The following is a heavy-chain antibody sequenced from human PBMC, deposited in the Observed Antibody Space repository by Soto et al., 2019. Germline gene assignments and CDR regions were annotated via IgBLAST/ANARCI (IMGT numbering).Heavy chain of an antibody. CDR3: ASFDYFPY. J-gene: IGHJ4*02. CDR1: GVSINTSNW. V-gene: IGHV4-4*02. D-gene: IGHD3-9*01. CDR2: VFHSGNT. Sequence: QVQLQESGPGLVRPSGTLSLTCAISGVSINTSNWWSWVRQPPGKGLEWIGEVFHSGNTNYNPSLKSRATISVDTSKNQFSLRLSSVSAADTAVYYCASFDYFPYWGQGILVMVSS.